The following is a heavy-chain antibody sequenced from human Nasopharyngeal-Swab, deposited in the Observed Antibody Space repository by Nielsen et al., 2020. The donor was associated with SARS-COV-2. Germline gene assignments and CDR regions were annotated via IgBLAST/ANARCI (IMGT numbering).Heavy chain of an antibody. J-gene: IGHJ4*02. CDR3: ARGPLGSGFDY. CDR2: ISWNSGSI. Sequence: SLKISCAASGFTFNDYAMHWVRQAPGKGLEWVSGISWNSGSIGYADSVMGRSTISRDNAKNSLYLQMNSLRAEDTAVYYCARGPLGSGFDYWGQGTLVTVSS. V-gene: IGHV3-9*01. CDR1: GFTFNDYA. D-gene: IGHD3-3*01.